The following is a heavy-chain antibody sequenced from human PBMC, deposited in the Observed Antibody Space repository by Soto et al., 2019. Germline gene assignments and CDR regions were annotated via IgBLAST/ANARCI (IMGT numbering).Heavy chain of an antibody. CDR1: GFTFRSYW. Sequence: EVQLVESGGGLVQPGGSLRLSCAASGFTFRSYWMHWVRQAPGKGLVWVSRINPDGRSTSYADSVKGRFTISRDNAKNTLYLQMNSLRAEDTAVYYCTRDSYDGTYYYGRDVWGQGTTVTVSS. D-gene: IGHD3-16*01. CDR3: TRDSYDGTYYYGRDV. CDR2: INPDGRST. J-gene: IGHJ6*02. V-gene: IGHV3-74*01.